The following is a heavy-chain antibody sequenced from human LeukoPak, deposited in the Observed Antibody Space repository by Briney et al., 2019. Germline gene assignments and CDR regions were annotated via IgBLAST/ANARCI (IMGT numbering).Heavy chain of an antibody. CDR1: GFTFSSYA. V-gene: IGHV3-23*01. Sequence: GGSLRLSCAASGFTFSSYAMSWVRQAPGKGLEWVSAISGSGGSTYYADSVKGRFTISRDNSKNTLYLQMNSLRAEDTAVYYWAKDRIPRITMVRGVIMAHWGQGTLVTVSS. CDR2: ISGSGGST. CDR3: AKDRIPRITMVRGVIMAH. D-gene: IGHD3-10*01. J-gene: IGHJ4*02.